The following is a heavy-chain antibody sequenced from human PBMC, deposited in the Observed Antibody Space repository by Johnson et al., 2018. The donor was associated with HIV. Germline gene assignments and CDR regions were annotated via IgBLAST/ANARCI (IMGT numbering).Heavy chain of an antibody. CDR1: GFTFSNVW. Sequence: VQLVESGGGLVKPGGSLRLSCAASGFTFSNVWMTWVRQAPGKGLEWVGRIKRKIEGETTDYAAPVKGRFTISRDDSKNTLYLQMNSLTTEDTAVDYCTTAIVIDAFDIWGQGTMVTVSS. V-gene: IGHV3-15*01. D-gene: IGHD3-16*02. CDR3: TTAIVIDAFDI. J-gene: IGHJ3*02. CDR2: IKRKIEGETT.